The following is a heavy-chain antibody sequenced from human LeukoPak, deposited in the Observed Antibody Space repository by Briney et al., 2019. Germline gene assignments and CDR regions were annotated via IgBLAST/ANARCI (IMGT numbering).Heavy chain of an antibody. Sequence: ASVKVSCKASGYTFTSYDINWVRQATGQGLEWMGWMNPNSGNTGYAQKFQGRVTMTRNTSISTAYMELSSLRSEDTAVYYCAKEHMAAAVYYFDYWGQGTLVTVSS. V-gene: IGHV1-8*01. CDR2: MNPNSGNT. CDR3: AKEHMAAAVYYFDY. CDR1: GYTFTSYD. J-gene: IGHJ4*02. D-gene: IGHD6-13*01.